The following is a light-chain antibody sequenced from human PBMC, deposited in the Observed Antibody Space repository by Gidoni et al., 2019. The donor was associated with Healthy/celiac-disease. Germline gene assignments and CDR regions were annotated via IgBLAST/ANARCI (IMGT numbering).Light chain of an antibody. CDR3: QQSYSTPYT. CDR1: QSISSY. J-gene: IGKJ2*01. Sequence: DSQMTQSPSSLSASVGDRVTITCRASQSISSYLNWYQQKPGKAPKLLIYAASSWQSGVPSRFSGSGSGTDFTLTISSLQPEDFATYYCQQSYSTPYTFGQGTKLEIK. V-gene: IGKV1-39*01. CDR2: AAS.